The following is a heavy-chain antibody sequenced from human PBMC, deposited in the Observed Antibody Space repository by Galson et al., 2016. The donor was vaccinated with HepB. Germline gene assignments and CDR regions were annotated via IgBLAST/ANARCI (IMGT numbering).Heavy chain of an antibody. CDR2: IAYDGNYE. CDR3: ASLVDALGRRVDY. V-gene: IGHV3-30*04. Sequence: SLRLSCAASGFTFISHGMHWVRQAPGKGLEWVAVIAYDGNYEYYADPVKGRFTISRDNSNNRLYLHMNSLRPEDTAVYYWASLVDALGRRVDYWGQGTLVAVAS. D-gene: IGHD1-1*01. CDR1: GFTFISHG. J-gene: IGHJ4*02.